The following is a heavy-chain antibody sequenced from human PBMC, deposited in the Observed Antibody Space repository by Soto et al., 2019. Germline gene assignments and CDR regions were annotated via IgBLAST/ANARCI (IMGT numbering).Heavy chain of an antibody. CDR1: GGSFSSYA. D-gene: IGHD3-16*01. J-gene: IGHJ4*02. V-gene: IGHV1-69*01. CDR3: ARGSEYVPTYFAF. CDR2: IIGMFGTT. Sequence: QVQLVQSGPEVKKPGSSVKVSCKASGGSFSSYAITWVRQAPGQGLEWMGGIIGMFGTTDYAQKFQGRLTITADALPSTAYMELSSLASEDTAVYYCARGSEYVPTYFAFWGQGTLVTVDS.